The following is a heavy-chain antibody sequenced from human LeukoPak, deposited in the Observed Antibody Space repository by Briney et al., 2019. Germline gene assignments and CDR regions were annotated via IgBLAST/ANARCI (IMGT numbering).Heavy chain of an antibody. D-gene: IGHD3-10*01. V-gene: IGHV4-59*01. CDR2: IYYSGST. Sequence: SETLSLTCTVSGGSISSYYWSWIRQPPGKGLEWIGYIYYSGSTNYNPSLKSRVTISVDTSKNQFSLKLSSVTAADTAVYYCAIIPSPHYYGSGSFDYWGQGTLVTVSS. CDR3: AIIPSPHYYGSGSFDY. J-gene: IGHJ4*02. CDR1: GGSISSYY.